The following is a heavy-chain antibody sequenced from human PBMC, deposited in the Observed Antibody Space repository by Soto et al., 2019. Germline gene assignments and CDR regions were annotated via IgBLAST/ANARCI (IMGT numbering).Heavy chain of an antibody. D-gene: IGHD3-22*01. Sequence: GGSLRLSFAASGFTFSSYAMSWVRQAPGKGLEWVSAISGSGGSTYYADSVKGRFTISRDNSKNTLYLQMNSLRAEDTAVYYCAGGDYYYDSSGYWGAFDIGGQGTMVTVSS. J-gene: IGHJ3*02. CDR1: GFTFSSYA. CDR2: ISGSGGST. V-gene: IGHV3-23*01. CDR3: AGGDYYYDSSGYWGAFDI.